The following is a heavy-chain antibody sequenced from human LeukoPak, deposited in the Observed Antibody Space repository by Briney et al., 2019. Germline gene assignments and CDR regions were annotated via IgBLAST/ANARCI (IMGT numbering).Heavy chain of an antibody. D-gene: IGHD1-26*01. CDR2: TYYRSKWYN. CDR1: GDNVSTNTAA. V-gene: IGHV6-1*01. J-gene: IGHJ4*02. Sequence: SQTVSLTCAISGDNVSTNTAAWNWIRQSPSRGLEWLGRTYYRSKWYNDYAVSVKSRIIINPDTSRNQFSLKLSSVTAADTAVYYCARGPLPFIVGTKGLDYWGQGTLVTVSS. CDR3: ARGPLPFIVGTKGLDY.